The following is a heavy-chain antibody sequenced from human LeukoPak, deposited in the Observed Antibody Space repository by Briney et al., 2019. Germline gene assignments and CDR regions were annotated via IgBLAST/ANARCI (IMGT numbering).Heavy chain of an antibody. J-gene: IGHJ2*01. V-gene: IGHV3-74*01. Sequence: PGGSLRLSCAASGFTFSSYWMHWVRQVPGKGLVWVSRINSDGTSTNYADSVKGRFTISRDNAKNTLYLQMNSLRAEDTAVYYCARGGNPWGTWYFDLWGRGTLVTVSS. CDR1: GFTFSSYW. D-gene: IGHD7-27*01. CDR2: INSDGTST. CDR3: ARGGNPWGTWYFDL.